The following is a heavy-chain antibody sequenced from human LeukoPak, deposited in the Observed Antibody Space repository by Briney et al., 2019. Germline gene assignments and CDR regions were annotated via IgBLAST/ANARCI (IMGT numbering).Heavy chain of an antibody. V-gene: IGHV4-4*07. CDR3: ARDGILYGSGDYYYGMDV. CDR1: GGSISSYY. CDR2: IYTSGST. D-gene: IGHD3-10*01. J-gene: IGHJ6*02. Sequence: SETLSLTCTVSGGSISSYYWSWIRQPAGKGLEWIGRIYTSGSTNYNPSLKSRVTMSVDTSKNQFSLKLSSVTAADTAVYYCARDGILYGSGDYYYGMDVWGQGTAVTVSS.